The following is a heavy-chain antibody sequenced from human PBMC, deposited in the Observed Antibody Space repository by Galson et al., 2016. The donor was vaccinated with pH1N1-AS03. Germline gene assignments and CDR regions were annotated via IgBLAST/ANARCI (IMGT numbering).Heavy chain of an antibody. CDR1: GDSTFDYY. CDR2: IQTTGNT. V-gene: IGHV4-4*09. Sequence: SETLSPTCTVSGDSTFDYYWNWIRQPPGKGLEWIGYIQTTGNTKHNPSLKSRVTMSIDTSKNQFSLHLMSVTAADTALYYFARDPPLEIGWYFDLWGRGTLVTVSS. J-gene: IGHJ2*01. D-gene: IGHD3-3*01. CDR3: ARDPPLEIGWYFDL.